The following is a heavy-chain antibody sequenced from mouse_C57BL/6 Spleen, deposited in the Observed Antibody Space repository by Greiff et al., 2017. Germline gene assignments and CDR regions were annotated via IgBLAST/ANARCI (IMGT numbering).Heavy chain of an antibody. V-gene: IGHV3-6*01. Sequence: EVKLQESGPGLVKPSQSLSLTCSVTGYSITSGYYWNWIRQFPGNKLEWMGYISYDGSNNYNPSLKNRISITRDTSKNQFFLKLNSVTTEDTATYYGARVGSYEDWYFDVWGTGTTVTVSS. CDR1: GYSITSGYY. CDR3: ARVGSYEDWYFDV. J-gene: IGHJ1*03. D-gene: IGHD1-1*02. CDR2: ISYDGSN.